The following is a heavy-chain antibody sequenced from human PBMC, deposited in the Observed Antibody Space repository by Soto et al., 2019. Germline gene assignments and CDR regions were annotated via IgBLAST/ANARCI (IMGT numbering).Heavy chain of an antibody. D-gene: IGHD1-20*01. CDR2: ISYDGTNK. CDR1: GSTFRSYA. V-gene: IGHV3-30-3*01. Sequence: QVQLVESGGGVVQPGRSLRLSCAASGSTFRSYAMHWVAKAQGKGLGWVAVISYDGTNKYYADSVKGRFTISKNNSKNTLYLQMNSLRAEDTAVYYCAREARVVTGTLDYWGQGTLVTVSS. J-gene: IGHJ4*02. CDR3: AREARVVTGTLDY.